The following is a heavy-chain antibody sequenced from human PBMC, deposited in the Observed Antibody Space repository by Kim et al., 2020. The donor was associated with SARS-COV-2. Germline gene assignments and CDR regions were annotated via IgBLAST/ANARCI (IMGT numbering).Heavy chain of an antibody. CDR2: ISSSGSTI. CDR3: ARDLAYDFWSGYYPPYFDY. CDR1: GFTFSSYE. J-gene: IGHJ4*02. D-gene: IGHD3-3*01. Sequence: GGSLRLSCAASGFTFSSYEMNWVRQDPGKGLEWVSYISSSGSTIYYADSVKGRFTISRDNAKNSLYLQMNSLRAEDTAVYYCARDLAYDFWSGYYPPYFDYWGQGTLVTVSS. V-gene: IGHV3-48*03.